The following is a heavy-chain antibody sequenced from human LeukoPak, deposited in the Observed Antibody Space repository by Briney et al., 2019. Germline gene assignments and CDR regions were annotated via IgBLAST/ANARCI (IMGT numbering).Heavy chain of an antibody. CDR2: ISSIGSTI. J-gene: IGHJ6*03. D-gene: IGHD5-12*01. Sequence: GVSQRLSCAASGFTFSSYEMNWVRQAPGKGLEWVSYISSIGSTIYYADSVKGRFTISRDNAKNSLYLQMNSLRAEDTAVYYCAREDIVATRSHGGDYYYYYMDVWGKGTTVTVSS. CDR1: GFTFSSYE. V-gene: IGHV3-48*03. CDR3: AREDIVATRSHGGDYYYYYMDV.